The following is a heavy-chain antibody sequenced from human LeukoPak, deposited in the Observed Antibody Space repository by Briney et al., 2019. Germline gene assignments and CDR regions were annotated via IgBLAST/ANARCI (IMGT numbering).Heavy chain of an antibody. Sequence: SETLSLTCTVSGGSISSYYWSWIRQPPGKGLEWIGYIYYSGSTNYNPSLKSRVTISVDTSKNQFSLKLSPVTAADTAVYYCARVHSSGWYDWFDPWGQGTLVTVSS. CDR2: IYYSGST. CDR3: ARVHSSGWYDWFDP. J-gene: IGHJ5*02. D-gene: IGHD6-19*01. CDR1: GGSISSYY. V-gene: IGHV4-59*12.